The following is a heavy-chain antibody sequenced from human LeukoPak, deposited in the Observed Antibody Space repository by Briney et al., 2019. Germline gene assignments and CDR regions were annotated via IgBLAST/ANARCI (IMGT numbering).Heavy chain of an antibody. CDR2: IDSSSSNV. V-gene: IGHV3-48*04. CDR1: GITFSRSS. D-gene: IGHD6-19*01. J-gene: IGHJ4*01. CDR3: ARDSSPAGYVDNSGQKYYFES. Sequence: GGSLRLSCVASGITFSRSSMNWVRQAPGKGLEWVSHIDSSSSNVYYADSVKGRFAISRDNAKNSLFLQMSGLRVEDTAVYYCARDSSPAGYVDNSGQKYYFESWGQGTLVTVSS.